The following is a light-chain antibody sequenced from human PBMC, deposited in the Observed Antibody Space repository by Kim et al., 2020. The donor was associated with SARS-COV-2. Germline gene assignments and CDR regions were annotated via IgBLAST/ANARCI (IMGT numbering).Light chain of an antibody. CDR1: QNVSSS. J-gene: IGKJ1*01. CDR2: EAS. CDR3: QQRSDSPPA. V-gene: IGKV3-11*01. Sequence: EIVLTQSPATLSLSLGERATLSCRASQNVSSSLAWYQQKPGQAPRLLIYEASTRATGIPTRFSGNGSGTAFTLTIRSLEPEDLAVYYCQQRSDSPPAFGPGTKMESK.